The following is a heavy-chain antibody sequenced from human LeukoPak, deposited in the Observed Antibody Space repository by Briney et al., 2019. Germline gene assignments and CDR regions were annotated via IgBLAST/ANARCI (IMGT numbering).Heavy chain of an antibody. CDR1: GGSISSYC. CDR3: AREYCSGGRCYRYFDY. V-gene: IGHV4-59*12. Sequence: SETLSLTCTVSGGSISSYCWSWIRQPPGKGLEWVEDIYYSGSTNYNPSLKSRVTMSVDTSKNQFSLKLRSVTAADTAVYYCAREYCSGGRCYRYFDYWGQGTLVTVSS. J-gene: IGHJ4*02. D-gene: IGHD2-15*01. CDR2: IYYSGST.